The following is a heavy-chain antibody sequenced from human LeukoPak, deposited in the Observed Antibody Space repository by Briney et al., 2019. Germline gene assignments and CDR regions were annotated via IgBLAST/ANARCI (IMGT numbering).Heavy chain of an antibody. J-gene: IGHJ4*02. CDR2: IYYSGST. Sequence: PSETLSLTCTVSGGSISSSSYYWGWIRQPPGKGLEWIGSIYYSGSTYYNPSLKSRVTISVGTSKNQFSLKLSSVTAADTAVYYCASYDSSGYYYGYWGQGTLVTVSS. D-gene: IGHD3-22*01. CDR3: ASYDSSGYYYGY. V-gene: IGHV4-39*01. CDR1: GGSISSSSYY.